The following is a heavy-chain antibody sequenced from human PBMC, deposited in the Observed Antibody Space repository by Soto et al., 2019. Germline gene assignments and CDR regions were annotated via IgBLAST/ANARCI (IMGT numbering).Heavy chain of an antibody. V-gene: IGHV3-33*01. CDR3: ARDRHASGATYYDILTKAVYYGMDV. CDR1: GFTFSSYG. J-gene: IGHJ6*02. Sequence: GGSLRLSCAASGFTFSSYGMHWVRQAPGKGLEWVAVIWYDGSNKYYADSVKGRFTISRDNSKNTLYLQMNSLRDEDTAVYYCARDRHASGATYYDILTKAVYYGMDVWGQGTTVTVSS. CDR2: IWYDGSNK. D-gene: IGHD3-9*01.